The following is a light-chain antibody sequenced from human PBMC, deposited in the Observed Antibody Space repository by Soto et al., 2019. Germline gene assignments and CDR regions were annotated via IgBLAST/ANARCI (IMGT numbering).Light chain of an antibody. J-gene: IGKJ1*01. Sequence: ETVMTQSPATLSVSPGERVTLSCRASQSVSNKVAWYQQKPGQAPRLLIFGASTRATGIPARFSGSGSGTEFTLTISSLQSEDFAVYHCQQYNWGGTFGQGTKVEI. V-gene: IGKV3-15*01. CDR1: QSVSNK. CDR2: GAS. CDR3: QQYNWGGT.